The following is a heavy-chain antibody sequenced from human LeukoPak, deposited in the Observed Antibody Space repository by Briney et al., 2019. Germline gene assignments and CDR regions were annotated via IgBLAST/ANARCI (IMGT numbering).Heavy chain of an antibody. Sequence: RGSLRLSCAASGFTISSYGMHWVRQAPGKGLEWVAVIWYDGSNKYYADSVKGRFTISRDNSKNTLYLQMNSLRAEDTGVYYCARDRFGYGGNSDYWGQGTLVTVSS. CDR1: GFTISSYG. J-gene: IGHJ4*02. CDR2: IWYDGSNK. V-gene: IGHV3-33*01. CDR3: ARDRFGYGGNSDY. D-gene: IGHD4-23*01.